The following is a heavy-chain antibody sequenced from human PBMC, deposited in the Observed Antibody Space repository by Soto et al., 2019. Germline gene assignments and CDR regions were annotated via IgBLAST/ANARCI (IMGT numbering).Heavy chain of an antibody. Sequence: VQLVQSGAEVKKPGASVKVSCKASGYTFTSYYMHWVRQAPGKGLEWVSSISSSSSYIYYADSVKGRFTISRDNAKNSLYLQMNSLRAEDTAVYYCARDMVYANPFDYWGQGTLVTVSS. J-gene: IGHJ4*02. CDR3: ARDMVYANPFDY. V-gene: IGHV3-21*01. D-gene: IGHD2-8*01. CDR1: GYTFTSYY. CDR2: ISSSSSYI.